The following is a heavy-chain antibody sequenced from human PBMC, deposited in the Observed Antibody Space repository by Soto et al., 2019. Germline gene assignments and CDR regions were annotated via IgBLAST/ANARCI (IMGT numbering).Heavy chain of an antibody. CDR3: ASDWLEGVPFIDY. V-gene: IGHV3-30-3*01. CDR2: ISYDGSNK. Sequence: GGSLRLSCAASGFTFSSYAMHWVRQAPGKGLEWVAVISYDGSNKYYADSVKGRFTISRDNSKNTLYLQMNSLRAEDTAVYYCASDWLEGVPFIDYWGQGTLVTVSS. CDR1: GFTFSSYA. D-gene: IGHD5-12*01. J-gene: IGHJ4*02.